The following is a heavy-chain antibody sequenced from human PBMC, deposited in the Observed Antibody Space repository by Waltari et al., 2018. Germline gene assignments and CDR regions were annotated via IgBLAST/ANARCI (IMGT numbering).Heavy chain of an antibody. CDR3: ARGVYCTNGVCYGFDY. D-gene: IGHD2-8*01. Sequence: QVQLVQSGAEVKKPGASVKVSCKTSGYHFTSYDINWVRTATGQGLEWMGWMNPNSGNTGYAQKFQGRVTMTRNTSISTAYMELSSLRSEDTAVYYCARGVYCTNGVCYGFDYWGQGTLVTVSS. CDR2: MNPNSGNT. V-gene: IGHV1-8*01. CDR1: GYHFTSYD. J-gene: IGHJ4*02.